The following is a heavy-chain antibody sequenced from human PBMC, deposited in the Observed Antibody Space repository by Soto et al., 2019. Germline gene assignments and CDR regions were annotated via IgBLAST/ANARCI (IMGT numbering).Heavy chain of an antibody. Sequence: QVQLQESGPGLVKPSQTLSLTCTVSGGSISSGDYYWSWIRQPPGKGLEWLGYIYYSGSTYYNPSLKSRFTISVDTSKNQFSLKLSSVTAADTAVYYCARMRDTAMVPTGYFDYWGQGTLVTVCS. CDR3: ARMRDTAMVPTGYFDY. CDR2: IYYSGST. CDR1: GGSISSGDYY. V-gene: IGHV4-30-4*01. D-gene: IGHD5-18*01. J-gene: IGHJ4*02.